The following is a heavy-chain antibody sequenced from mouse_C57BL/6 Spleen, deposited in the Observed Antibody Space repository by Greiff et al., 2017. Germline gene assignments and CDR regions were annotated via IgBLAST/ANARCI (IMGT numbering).Heavy chain of an antibody. CDR2: FFPGSGSI. V-gene: IGHV1-62-2*01. J-gene: IGHJ4*01. CDR1: GYTFTEYT. Sequence: VKLQQSGAELVKPGASVKLSCKASGYTFTEYTIHWVKQRSGQGLEWIGWFFPGSGSIKYHEKFKDKATLTAAKSSSTVYMELSSLTSEYSAVYCCARHEGRIYGNYEKGAMDYWGQGTSGTGSS. D-gene: IGHD2-1*01. CDR3: ARHEGRIYGNYEKGAMDY.